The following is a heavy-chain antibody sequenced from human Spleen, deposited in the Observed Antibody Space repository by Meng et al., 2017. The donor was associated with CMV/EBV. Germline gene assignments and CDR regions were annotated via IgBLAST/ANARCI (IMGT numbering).Heavy chain of an antibody. CDR3: ARVRGGIVVVPAASVFDY. J-gene: IGHJ4*02. D-gene: IGHD2-2*01. CDR1: GGSIGSGDYD. Sequence: VPLPGPGPGLVKPSPTLSLTCTVSGGSIGSGDYDWSWIRQPPGKGLEWIGYIYYSGSTYYNPSLKSRVTISVDTSKNQFSLKLSSVTAADTAVYYCARVRGGIVVVPAASVFDYWGQGTLVTVSS. V-gene: IGHV4-30-4*08. CDR2: IYYSGST.